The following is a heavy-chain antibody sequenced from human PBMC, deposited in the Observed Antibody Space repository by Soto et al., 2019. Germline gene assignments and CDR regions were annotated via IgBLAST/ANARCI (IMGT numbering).Heavy chain of an antibody. V-gene: IGHV4-39*01. CDR3: ARSLRAMSFDH. CDR2: IYFGGNT. D-gene: IGHD2-2*01. Sequence: PSETLSLTCTVSGGSISSSSYYWGWIRQPPGKGLEWIGSIYFGGNTYYNPSLKSRVTISVDTSKNQFSLKLSSVTAADTAVYYCARSLRAMSFDHWGQGTLVTVSS. CDR1: GGSISSSSYY. J-gene: IGHJ4*02.